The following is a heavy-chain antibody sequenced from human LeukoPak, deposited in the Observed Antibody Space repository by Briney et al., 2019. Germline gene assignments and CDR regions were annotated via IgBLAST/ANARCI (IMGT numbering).Heavy chain of an antibody. CDR2: ISYIGST. CDR1: GGSFSSHY. J-gene: IGHJ3*02. D-gene: IGHD4-17*01. CDR3: ARDPTTVTKGLDI. Sequence: PSETLSLTCTVSGGSFSSHYWSWIRQPPGKGLEWIGYISYIGSTTYNPSLKSRVTISVDTSKNQFSLKLSSVTAADTAVYYCARDPTTVTKGLDIWGQGTMVTVSS. V-gene: IGHV4-59*11.